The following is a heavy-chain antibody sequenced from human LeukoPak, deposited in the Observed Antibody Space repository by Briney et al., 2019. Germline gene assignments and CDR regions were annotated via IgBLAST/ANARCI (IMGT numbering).Heavy chain of an antibody. Sequence: PGGSLRLSCAASGFTFSSYWVHWVRQAPGKGLVWVSRINSDGSSTSYADSVKGRFTISRDNAKNTLYLQMNSLRAEDTAVYYCASWTTVTSRYYYYMDVWGKGTTVTVSS. D-gene: IGHD4-11*01. J-gene: IGHJ6*03. CDR1: GFTFSSYW. CDR2: INSDGSST. CDR3: ASWTTVTSRYYYYMDV. V-gene: IGHV3-74*01.